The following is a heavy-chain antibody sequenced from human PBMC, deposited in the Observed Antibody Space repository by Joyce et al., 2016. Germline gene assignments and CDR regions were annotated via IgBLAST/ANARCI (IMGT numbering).Heavy chain of an antibody. CDR1: GFTFSVYG. J-gene: IGHJ3*02. D-gene: IGHD2-2*01. Sequence: QVQLVESGGGVVQPGMSLRLSCAASGFTFSVYGMNWVRQAPGKELEWVAVISYGGSNKHDRDAVKGRFTISRDNYKNTLYLQMNDLRAEDTAVYYCAKFFMSATPSPNDVFDIWGQGTMVTVSS. CDR3: AKFFMSATPSPNDVFDI. CDR2: ISYGGSNK. V-gene: IGHV3-30*18.